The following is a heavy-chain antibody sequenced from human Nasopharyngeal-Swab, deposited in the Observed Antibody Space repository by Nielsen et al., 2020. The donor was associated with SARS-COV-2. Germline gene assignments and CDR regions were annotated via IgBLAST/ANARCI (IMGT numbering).Heavy chain of an antibody. V-gene: IGHV3-30*04. Sequence: GSLRLSCAASGFTFSSYALHWVRQAPGKGLEWVAVISYDGSNKYYADSVKGRFTISRDNSKNTLYLQMNSLRVEDTAVYYCARDGGDCRSTSCYAGIELFDPWGQGTLVTVSS. J-gene: IGHJ5*02. CDR1: GFTFSSYA. D-gene: IGHD2-2*01. CDR3: ARDGGDCRSTSCYAGIELFDP. CDR2: ISYDGSNK.